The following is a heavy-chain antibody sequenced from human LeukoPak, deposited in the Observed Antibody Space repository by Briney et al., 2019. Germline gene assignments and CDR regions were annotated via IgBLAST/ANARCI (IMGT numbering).Heavy chain of an antibody. CDR2: ISAYNGNT. Sequence: ASVKVSCKASGYTFTSYGISWVRQAPGQGLEWMGWISAYNGNTNYAQKLQGRVTMTTDTSTSTAYMELRSLRSDDTAVYYCARDTEPGIAVAGTSYWDQGTLVTVSS. CDR3: ARDTEPGIAVAGTSY. J-gene: IGHJ4*02. D-gene: IGHD6-19*01. V-gene: IGHV1-18*01. CDR1: GYTFTSYG.